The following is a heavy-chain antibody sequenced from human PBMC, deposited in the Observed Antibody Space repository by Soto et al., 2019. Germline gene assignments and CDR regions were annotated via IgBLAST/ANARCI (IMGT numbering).Heavy chain of an antibody. CDR3: ARDQVPYYYESRGPFDY. V-gene: IGHV1-18*01. Sequence: GASVKVSCKSSGFIFTSYGFSCVLHAPGQGLEWMGWISVYNGYTNFAQKFQGRFTMTTDTSMSTAYMELRSLRSDDTAVYYCARDQVPYYYESRGPFDYWGQGTLVTVSS. CDR2: ISVYNGYT. J-gene: IGHJ4*02. CDR1: GFIFTSYG. D-gene: IGHD3-22*01.